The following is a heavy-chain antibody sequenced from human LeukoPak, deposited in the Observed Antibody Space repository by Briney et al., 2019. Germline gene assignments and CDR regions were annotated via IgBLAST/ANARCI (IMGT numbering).Heavy chain of an antibody. D-gene: IGHD6-13*01. CDR3: AKEMAGYSSSFGSFDY. CDR2: ISWTSGSI. CDR1: GFTFDDYA. V-gene: IGHV3-9*01. Sequence: PGGSLRLSCAASGFTFDDYAMHWVRQAPGQGLVWVSGISWTSGSIGYADSEKGRFTISRDNAKNSLYLQMNSMGAEDTALYYCAKEMAGYSSSFGSFDYWGQGTLVSVSS. J-gene: IGHJ4*02.